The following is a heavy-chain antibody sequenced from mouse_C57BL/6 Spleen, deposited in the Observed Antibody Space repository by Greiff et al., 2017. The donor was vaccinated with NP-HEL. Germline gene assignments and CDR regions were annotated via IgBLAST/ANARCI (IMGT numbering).Heavy chain of an antibody. J-gene: IGHJ4*01. CDR2: IDPANGNT. CDR1: GFNIKNTY. V-gene: IGHV14-3*01. Sequence: EVKLVESVAELVRPGASVKLSCTASGFNIKNTYMHWVKQRPEQGLEWIGRIDPANGNTKYAPKFQGKATITADTSSNTAYLQLSSLTSEDTAIYYCAKGNYYGSSYAMDYWGQGTSVTVSS. D-gene: IGHD1-1*01. CDR3: AKGNYYGSSYAMDY.